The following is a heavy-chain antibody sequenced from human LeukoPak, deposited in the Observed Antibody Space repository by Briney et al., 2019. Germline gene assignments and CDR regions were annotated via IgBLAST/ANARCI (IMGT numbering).Heavy chain of an antibody. V-gene: IGHV4-34*01. CDR1: GGSFSGYY. Sequence: PSETLSLTCAVYGGSFSGYYWSWIRQPPGKGLEWIGEINHSGSTNYNPSLKSRVTISVDTSKNQFSLKLSSVTAADTAVYYCARAVRGDILTGYYLVYYFDYWGQGTLVTVSS. J-gene: IGHJ4*02. D-gene: IGHD3-9*01. CDR2: INHSGST. CDR3: ARAVRGDILTGYYLVYYFDY.